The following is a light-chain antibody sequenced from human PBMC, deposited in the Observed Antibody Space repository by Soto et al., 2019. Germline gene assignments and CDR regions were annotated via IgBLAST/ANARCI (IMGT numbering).Light chain of an antibody. J-gene: IGLJ2*01. CDR1: SSDVGGYNF. CDR3: SSYTTSVTRVV. V-gene: IGLV2-14*01. CDR2: EVS. Sequence: QSALTQPASVSGSSGQSITISCTGTSSDVGGYNFVSWYQQHPGKAPKLMIYEVSNRPSGVSNRFSGSKSGNTASLTISGLQAEDEAAYYCSSYTTSVTRVVFGGGTKLTVL.